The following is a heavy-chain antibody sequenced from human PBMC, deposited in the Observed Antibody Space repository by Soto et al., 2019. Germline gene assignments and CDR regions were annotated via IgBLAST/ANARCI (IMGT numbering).Heavy chain of an antibody. CDR3: ASLMRGYSSSWYEDY. D-gene: IGHD6-13*01. J-gene: IGHJ4*02. CDR1: GFTFSDYY. CDR2: ISSSSSYT. V-gene: IGHV3-11*05. Sequence: QVQLVESGGGLVKPGGSLRLSCAASGFTFSDYYMSWIRQAPGKGLEWVSYISSSSSYTNYADSVKGRFTISRDNAKNSLYLQMNSLRAEDTAVYYCASLMRGYSSSWYEDYWGEGTLVTVSS.